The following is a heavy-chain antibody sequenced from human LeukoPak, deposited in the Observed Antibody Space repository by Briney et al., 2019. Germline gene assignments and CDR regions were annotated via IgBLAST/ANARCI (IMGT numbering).Heavy chain of an antibody. J-gene: IGHJ4*02. V-gene: IGHV3-73*01. CDR1: GFTFSGSA. D-gene: IGHD2-15*01. Sequence: QAGGSLRLSCAASGFTFSGSAMHWVRQASGKGLEWVGRIRSKANSYATAYAASVKGRFTISRDDSKNTAYLQMNSLNTEDTAVYYCGYCSGGSCYPFDYWGQGTLVTVSS. CDR2: IRSKANSYAT. CDR3: GYCSGGSCYPFDY.